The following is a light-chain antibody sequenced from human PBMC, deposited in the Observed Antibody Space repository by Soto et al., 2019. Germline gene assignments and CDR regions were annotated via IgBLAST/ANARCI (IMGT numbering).Light chain of an antibody. CDR3: QQYGSSPYT. CDR1: HSVSSRY. CDR2: GAS. V-gene: IGKV3-20*01. Sequence: IVLTQSPGTLSVSPGERVTLSCRASHSVSSRYLAWYQQKPGQAPRLVIYGASNRATGIPDRFSGSESGTDFTLTISRLEPEDFAVYYCQQYGSSPYTFGQGTKLEIK. J-gene: IGKJ2*01.